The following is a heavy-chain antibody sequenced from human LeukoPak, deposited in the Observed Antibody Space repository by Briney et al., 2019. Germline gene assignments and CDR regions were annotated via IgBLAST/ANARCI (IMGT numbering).Heavy chain of an antibody. J-gene: IGHJ4*02. CDR1: GYTFTSYD. Sequence: ASVKVSCKASGYTFTSYDINWVRQATGQGLEWMGWMNPNSGNTGYAQKFQGRVTMTRNTSISTAYMELSSLRSEDTAVYYCARGLRIVGATAPGYWGQGTLVTVSS. CDR2: MNPNSGNT. V-gene: IGHV1-8*01. CDR3: ARGLRIVGATAPGY. D-gene: IGHD1-26*01.